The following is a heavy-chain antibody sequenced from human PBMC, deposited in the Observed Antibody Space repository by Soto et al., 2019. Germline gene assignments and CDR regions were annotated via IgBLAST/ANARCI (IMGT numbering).Heavy chain of an antibody. D-gene: IGHD3-10*01. V-gene: IGHV4-30-4*01. J-gene: IGHJ6*02. CDR2: IYYSGST. CDR1: GGSISSGDYY. CDR3: ARDRSGGSGSYYYYGMDV. Sequence: SETLSLTCTVSGGSISSGDYYWSWIRQPPGKGLEWIGYIYYSGSTYYNPSLKSRVTISVDTSKNQFSLKLSSGTAADTAVYYCARDRSGGSGSYYYYGMDVWGQGTKVTVSS.